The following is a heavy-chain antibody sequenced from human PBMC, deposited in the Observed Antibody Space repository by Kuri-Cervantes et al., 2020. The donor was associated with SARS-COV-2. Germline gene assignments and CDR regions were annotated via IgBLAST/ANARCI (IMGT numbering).Heavy chain of an antibody. CDR2: TYYRSNWYN. CDR1: GDSVSSNTAA. V-gene: IGHV6-1*01. Sequence: SQTLSLTCAISGDSVSSNTAAWNWFRQSPSRGLEWLGRTYYRSNWYNDYVPSVKSRVSVNPDTSKNHFSLKLSSVTAADTAVYYCVRDGNSPDYYYYGMDVWGQGTTVTVSS. J-gene: IGHJ6*02. CDR3: VRDGNSPDYYYYGMDV. D-gene: IGHD5-18*01.